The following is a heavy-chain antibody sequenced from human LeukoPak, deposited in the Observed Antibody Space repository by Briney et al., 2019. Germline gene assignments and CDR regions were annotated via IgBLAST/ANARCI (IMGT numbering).Heavy chain of an antibody. CDR1: GYTFTSYG. D-gene: IGHD3-3*01. CDR2: ISAYNGNT. CDR3: ARGSPRTYYDFWSGIISSSGFDY. Sequence: GASVKVSCKASGYTFTSYGISWARQAPGQGLEWMGWISAYNGNTNYAQKLQGRVTMTTDTSTSTAYMELRSLRSDDTAVYYCARGSPRTYYDFWSGIISSSGFDYWGQGTLVTVSS. J-gene: IGHJ4*02. V-gene: IGHV1-18*01.